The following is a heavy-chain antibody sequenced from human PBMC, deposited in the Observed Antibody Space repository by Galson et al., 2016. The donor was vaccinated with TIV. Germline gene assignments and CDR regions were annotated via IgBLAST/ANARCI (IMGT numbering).Heavy chain of an antibody. D-gene: IGHD3-16*01. J-gene: IGHJ4*02. V-gene: IGHV3-30*18. CDR3: AKDIQKITFALDY. CDR1: GFTFNSFA. Sequence: SLRLSCAASGFTFNSFAMSWVRQAPGKGLEWVAFISHDGSKKYYADSVKGRFTISRDNSKNTLSVQMNSLRVEDTAVYYCAKDIQKITFALDYWGQGTLVTVSS. CDR2: ISHDGSKK.